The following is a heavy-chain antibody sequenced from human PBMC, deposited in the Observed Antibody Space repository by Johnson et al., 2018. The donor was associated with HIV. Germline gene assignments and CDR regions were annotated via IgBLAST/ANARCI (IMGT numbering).Heavy chain of an antibody. Sequence: QVQLVESGGGLAKPGGSLRLSCAASGFTFSDYYMSWIRQAPGKGLEWVSYISSSGSTIYYADSVKGRFTISRDNAKNSLFLQLNRLRAGDTGVYYCARGGNYNWSPDRIGRAFDIWGQGTTVTVSS. V-gene: IGHV3-11*04. CDR2: ISSSGSTI. CDR3: ARGGNYNWSPDRIGRAFDI. CDR1: GFTFSDYY. J-gene: IGHJ3*02. D-gene: IGHD1-20*01.